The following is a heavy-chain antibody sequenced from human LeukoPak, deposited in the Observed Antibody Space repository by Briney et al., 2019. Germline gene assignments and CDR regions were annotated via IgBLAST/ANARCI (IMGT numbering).Heavy chain of an antibody. CDR3: ASSYYYDSSGYSTPLDY. CDR2: IYYSGST. V-gene: IGHV4-30-4*08. CDR1: GGSIRSSYYY. J-gene: IGHJ4*02. Sequence: PSETLSLTCTVSGGSIRSSYYYWGWIRQPPGKGLEWIGYIYYSGSTYYNPSLKSRVTISVDTSKNQFSLKLSSVTAADTAVYYCASSYYYDSSGYSTPLDYWGQGTLVTVSS. D-gene: IGHD3-22*01.